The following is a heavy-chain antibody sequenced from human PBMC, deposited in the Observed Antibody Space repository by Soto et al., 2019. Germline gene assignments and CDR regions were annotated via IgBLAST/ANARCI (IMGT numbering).Heavy chain of an antibody. J-gene: IGHJ4*02. Sequence: QVQLVQSGAEVKKPGASVKVSCKASGYSFTSYGISWVRQAPGQGLEWMGWISAYNGNTKYAQKLQGRVTMTTDPSTSTAYMELRSLRSDHTAVDYWARDLAVALIDYWGQGTLVTVSS. D-gene: IGHD6-19*01. CDR2: ISAYNGNT. CDR1: GYSFTSYG. CDR3: ARDLAVALIDY. V-gene: IGHV1-18*01.